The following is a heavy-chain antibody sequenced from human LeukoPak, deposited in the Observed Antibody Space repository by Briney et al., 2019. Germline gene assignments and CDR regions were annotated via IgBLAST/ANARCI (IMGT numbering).Heavy chain of an antibody. J-gene: IGHJ3*02. CDR2: IYFSGST. CDR1: GVSISSYY. Sequence: SETLSLTCIVSGVSISSYYWSWIRQPPGKGLEWIGNIYFSGSTDYNPSLKSRVTTSVDTSKKQISLKMSSVTAADTAVYYCASSGYTYGDDAFDIWGQGTMVTVSS. CDR3: ASSGYTYGDDAFDI. D-gene: IGHD5-18*01. V-gene: IGHV4-59*01.